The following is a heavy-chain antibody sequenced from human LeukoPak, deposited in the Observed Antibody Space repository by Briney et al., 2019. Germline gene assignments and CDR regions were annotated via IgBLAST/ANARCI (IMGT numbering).Heavy chain of an antibody. CDR2: INAGNGNT. V-gene: IGHV1-3*01. CDR3: ASEKMDTAIHEGDRAFDI. Sequence: GASVKVSCKASGYTLTNHAMHWVRQAPGQRLEWMGWINAGNGNTKYSQNFQDRVTITRDTSASTVYMELSSLRSEDTAVYYCASEKMDTAIHEGDRAFDIWGQGTMVTVSS. J-gene: IGHJ3*02. D-gene: IGHD5-18*01. CDR1: GYTLTNHA.